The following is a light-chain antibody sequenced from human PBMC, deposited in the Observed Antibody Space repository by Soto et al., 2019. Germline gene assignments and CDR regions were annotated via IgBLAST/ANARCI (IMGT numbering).Light chain of an antibody. J-gene: IGKJ3*01. CDR3: QQYNSWPFT. Sequence: EIVMTQSPATLSVSPGERATLSCRASQSVSSNLAWYQQKPGQAPRLLIYGASTRATGIPARFSGSGPGTEFTHTVSSLQSEDFAVYYCQQYNSWPFTFGPGTKVDIK. CDR1: QSVSSN. V-gene: IGKV3-15*01. CDR2: GAS.